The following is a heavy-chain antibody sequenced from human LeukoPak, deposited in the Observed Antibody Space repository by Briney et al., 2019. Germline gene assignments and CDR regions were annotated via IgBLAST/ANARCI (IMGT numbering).Heavy chain of an antibody. J-gene: IGHJ4*02. CDR3: ARTYYYDSSGYYHDY. CDR2: IYTSGST. V-gene: IGHV4-4*09. Sequence: SETLSLTCTVSGGSISSYYWSWIRQPPGKGREWIGYIYTSGSTNYNPSLKSRVTISVDTSKNQFSLKLSSVTAADTAVYYCARTYYYDSSGYYHDYWGQGTLVTVSS. D-gene: IGHD3-22*01. CDR1: GGSISSYY.